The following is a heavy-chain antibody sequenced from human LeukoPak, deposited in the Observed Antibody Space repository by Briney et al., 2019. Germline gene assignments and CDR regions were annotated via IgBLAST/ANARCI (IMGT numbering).Heavy chain of an antibody. V-gene: IGHV3-48*01. J-gene: IGHJ6*03. CDR3: AKCILTGYYKGYMDV. CDR2: ITSTSSST. CDR1: GFTFNGYN. Sequence: GGSLRLSCATSGFTFNGYNMNWVRQAPGKGLEWISYITSTSSSTSYADSVKGRFSISRDNSKNTLYLQMNSLRAEDTAVYYCAKCILTGYYKGYMDVWGKGTTVTISS. D-gene: IGHD3-9*01.